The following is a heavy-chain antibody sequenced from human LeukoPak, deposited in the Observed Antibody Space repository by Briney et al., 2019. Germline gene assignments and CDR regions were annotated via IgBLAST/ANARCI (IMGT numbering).Heavy chain of an antibody. Sequence: RASVKVSCKASGYTFTSLYMHWVRQAPGQGLEWMGIINPSGGRASYAQKFQGRVTMTRDTSTSTVYMELSSLRSEDTAVYYCARDRGYYYGSGSYLDYWGQGTLVTVSS. D-gene: IGHD3-10*01. J-gene: IGHJ4*02. CDR2: INPSGGRA. CDR1: GYTFTSLY. V-gene: IGHV1-46*01. CDR3: ARDRGYYYGSGSYLDY.